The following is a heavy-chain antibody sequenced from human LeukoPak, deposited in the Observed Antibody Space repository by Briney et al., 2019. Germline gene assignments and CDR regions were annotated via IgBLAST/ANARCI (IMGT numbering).Heavy chain of an antibody. V-gene: IGHV3-23*01. D-gene: IGHD3-22*01. J-gene: IGHJ4*02. CDR3: ATDYYDRSGDYTVDY. CDR1: GFTFRDYA. CDR2: ISGSGGTT. Sequence: GGSLRLSCAASGFTFRDYAMSWVRQAPGKGLEWVSVISGSGGTTHYADSVKGRFTISRDNSKNTIYLQMNSLRAEDTAVYYCATDYYDRSGDYTVDYGGQGTLVTVSS.